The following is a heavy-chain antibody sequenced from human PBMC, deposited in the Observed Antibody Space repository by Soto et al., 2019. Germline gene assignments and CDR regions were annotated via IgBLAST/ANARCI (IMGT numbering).Heavy chain of an antibody. CDR3: AKELWWRGKDFDY. Sequence: QVQLVESWGGVVQPGRSRRLSCAASGFTFSSYGMHWVRQGPGKGLAWGAVISYDGSNKYCAGSVKGRFTISRDNSKNTMYLQMNSLRAEDTAVYYGAKELWWRGKDFDYWGQGTLVTVSS. V-gene: IGHV3-30*18. CDR1: GFTFSSYG. D-gene: IGHD2-8*02. CDR2: ISYDGSNK. J-gene: IGHJ4*02.